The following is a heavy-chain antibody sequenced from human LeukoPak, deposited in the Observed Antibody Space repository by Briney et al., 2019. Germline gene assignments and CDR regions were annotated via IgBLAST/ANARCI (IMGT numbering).Heavy chain of an antibody. Sequence: SETLSLTCTVSGGSISSSSYYWGWIRQPPGKGLEWSGSMCYSGSTYSNPSLKSRVTISVDTSKNQFSLKLSSVTAADPAVYYCARRPPYYYDSSGPSWFDPRGPGTLVTVSS. CDR2: MCYSGST. CDR3: ARRPPYYYDSSGPSWFDP. CDR1: GGSISSSSYY. J-gene: IGHJ5*02. V-gene: IGHV4-39*07. D-gene: IGHD3-22*01.